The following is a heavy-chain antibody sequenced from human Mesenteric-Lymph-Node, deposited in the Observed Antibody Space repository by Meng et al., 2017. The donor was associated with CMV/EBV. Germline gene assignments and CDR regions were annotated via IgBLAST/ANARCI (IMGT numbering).Heavy chain of an antibody. Sequence: GESLKISCVASGFTFSGYAMNWVRQAPGKGLEWVSSLSASGEITNYADSVKGRFAISRDNSKNTLSLQMDSLRPEDTAVYYCAREVMVRGVTYYGMDVWGQGTTVTVSS. CDR3: AREVMVRGVTYYGMDV. V-gene: IGHV3-23*01. D-gene: IGHD3-10*01. CDR2: LSASGEIT. CDR1: GFTFSGYA. J-gene: IGHJ6*02.